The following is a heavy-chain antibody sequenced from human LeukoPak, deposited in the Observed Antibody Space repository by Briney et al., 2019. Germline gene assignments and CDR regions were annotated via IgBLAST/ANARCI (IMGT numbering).Heavy chain of an antibody. V-gene: IGHV3-48*03. J-gene: IGHJ4*02. D-gene: IGHD3-22*01. Sequence: QPGGSLRLSCAASGFTFSSYAMNWVRQAPGKGLEWVSYISSSGSSISYADSVKGRFTFSRDNAKNSLHVQMNSLRAEDTAVYHCARGSYYDSSGYYHYYFDYWGQGTLVTVSS. CDR2: ISSSGSSI. CDR3: ARGSYYDSSGYYHYYFDY. CDR1: GFTFSSYA.